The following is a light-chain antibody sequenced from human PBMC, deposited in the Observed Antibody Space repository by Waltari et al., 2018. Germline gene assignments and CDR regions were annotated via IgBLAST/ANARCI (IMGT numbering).Light chain of an antibody. J-gene: IGKJ4*01. V-gene: IGKV1-33*01. Sequence: DIHMTQSPSSLSAPVGDRVTITCQASQDIKQSLNWFHQKPGTAPEVLIFDASNSQTGAPSRFSGSGSGTAFTFTISSLQPEDMGTYYCQQYHSVHLTFGGGTTVEIK. CDR1: QDIKQS. CDR3: QQYHSVHLT. CDR2: DAS.